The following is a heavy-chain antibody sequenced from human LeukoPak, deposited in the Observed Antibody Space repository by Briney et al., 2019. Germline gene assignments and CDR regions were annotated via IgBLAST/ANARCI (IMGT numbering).Heavy chain of an antibody. V-gene: IGHV3-9*01. CDR3: AKDGRDCSGGSCYLEYFQH. J-gene: IGHJ1*01. CDR2: ISWNSGSI. D-gene: IGHD2-15*01. Sequence: GGSLRLSCAASGFTFDDYAMHWVRQAPGKGLEWVSGISWNSGSIGYADSVKGRFTISRDNAKNSLYLQMNSLRAEDTALYYCAKDGRDCSGGSCYLEYFQHWGQGTLVTVSS. CDR1: GFTFDDYA.